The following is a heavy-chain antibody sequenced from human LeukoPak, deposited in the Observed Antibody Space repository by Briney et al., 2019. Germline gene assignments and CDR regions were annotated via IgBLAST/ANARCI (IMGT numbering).Heavy chain of an antibody. D-gene: IGHD3-22*01. Sequence: SETLSLTCAVYGGSFSGYYWSWIRQPPGKGLEWIGEINHSGSTNYNPSLKGRVTISVDTSKNQFSLKLSSVTATDTAVYYCARAGGYLSNWFDPWGQGTLVTVSS. CDR3: ARAGGYLSNWFDP. J-gene: IGHJ5*02. V-gene: IGHV4-34*01. CDR2: INHSGST. CDR1: GGSFSGYY.